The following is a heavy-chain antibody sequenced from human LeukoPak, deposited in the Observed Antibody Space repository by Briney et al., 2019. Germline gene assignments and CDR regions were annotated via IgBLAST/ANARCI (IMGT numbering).Heavy chain of an antibody. CDR3: ARDSNYDSSGYGFDY. V-gene: IGHV3-30-3*01. Sequence: PGGSLRLSCVASGFTFGKYWMSWVRQAPGKGLEWVAVISYDGSNKYYADSVKGRFTISRDNSKNTLYLQMNSLRAEDTAVYYCARDSNYDSSGYGFDYWGQGTLVTVSS. D-gene: IGHD3-22*01. J-gene: IGHJ4*02. CDR2: ISYDGSNK. CDR1: GFTFGKYW.